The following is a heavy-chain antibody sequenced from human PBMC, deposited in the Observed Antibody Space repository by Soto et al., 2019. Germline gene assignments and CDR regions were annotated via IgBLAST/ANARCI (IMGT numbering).Heavy chain of an antibody. V-gene: IGHV4-34*01. Sequence: SETLSLTCAVYGLSFSGYYWSWSRQPPGKGLEWIGYIYHSGSTYYNPSLKSRVTISVDRSKNQFSLKLSSVTAADTAVYYCALTGQQYLALRNDYWGERTVVP. CDR1: GLSFSGYY. D-gene: IGHD6-13*01. J-gene: IGHJ4*02. CDR2: IYHSGST. CDR3: ALTGQQYLALRNDY.